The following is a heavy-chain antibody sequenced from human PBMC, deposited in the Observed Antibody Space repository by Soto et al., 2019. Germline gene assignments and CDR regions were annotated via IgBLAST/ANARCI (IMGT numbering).Heavy chain of an antibody. D-gene: IGHD4-17*01. V-gene: IGHV3-21*01. J-gene: IGHJ4*02. CDR1: GFTFSSYS. CDR2: ISSSSSYI. Sequence: EVQLVESGGGLVKPGGSLRLSCAASGFTFSSYSMNWVRQAPGKGLEWVSSISSSSSYIYYADSVKGRFTISRDNAKNSLYLQMNSLRAEDTAVYYCARGSRIYGDHGDYWGQGTLVTVSS. CDR3: ARGSRIYGDHGDY.